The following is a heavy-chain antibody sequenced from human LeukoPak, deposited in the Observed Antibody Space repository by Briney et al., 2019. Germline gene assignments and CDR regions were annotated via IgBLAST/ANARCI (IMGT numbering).Heavy chain of an antibody. D-gene: IGHD6-19*01. CDR2: ISGSGGST. Sequence: GGSLRLSCAASGFTFSNYAMSWVRQAPGKGLEWVSGISGSGGSTYYADSVKGRFTISRDNSKNTLYLQMNSLRAEDTAVYYCAREAVAGKGAWFDPWGQGTLVTVPS. CDR3: AREAVAGKGAWFDP. J-gene: IGHJ5*02. V-gene: IGHV3-23*01. CDR1: GFTFSNYA.